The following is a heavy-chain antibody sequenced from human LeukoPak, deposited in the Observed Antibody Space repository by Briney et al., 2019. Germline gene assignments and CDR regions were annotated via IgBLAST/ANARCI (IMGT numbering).Heavy chain of an antibody. D-gene: IGHD6-19*01. J-gene: IGHJ4*02. V-gene: IGHV4-39*01. CDR2: IYYSGST. CDR1: GGSISSSSYY. Sequence: SETLSLTCTASGGSISSSSYYWGWIRQPPGKGLEWIGSIYYSGSTYYNPSLKSRVTISVDTSKNQFSLKLSSVTAADTAVYYCARGYSSGGDGFDYWGQGTLVTVSS. CDR3: ARGYSSGGDGFDY.